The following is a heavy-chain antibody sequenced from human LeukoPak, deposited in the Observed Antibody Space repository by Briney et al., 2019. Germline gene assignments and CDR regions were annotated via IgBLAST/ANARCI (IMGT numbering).Heavy chain of an antibody. CDR2: ISPNSGGT. D-gene: IGHD5-18*01. V-gene: IGHV1-2*02. CDR3: ARGGDSYGSYFDY. CDR1: GYTFTGYY. Sequence: ASVKVSCKASGYTFTGYYMHWVRQAPGQGLEWMGWISPNSGGTNYAQKFQGRVTMTRDTSISTAYMELSRLRSDDTAVYYYARGGDSYGSYFDYWGQGALVTVSS. J-gene: IGHJ4*02.